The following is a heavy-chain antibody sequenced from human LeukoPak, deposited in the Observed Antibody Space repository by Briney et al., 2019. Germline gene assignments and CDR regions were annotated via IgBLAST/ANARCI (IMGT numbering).Heavy chain of an antibody. CDR2: INPNSGGA. CDR3: AREFYDREKKEFDY. D-gene: IGHD3-22*01. CDR1: GYTFSGYY. J-gene: IGHJ4*02. V-gene: IGHV1-2*02. Sequence: ASVKVSCKTSGYTFSGYYLHWVRQAPGQGLEWMGWINPNSGGAYYAQKFQGRVTMTRDTSISTAYMELSGLRSDDTAVYYCAREFYDREKKEFDYWGQGTLVTLSS.